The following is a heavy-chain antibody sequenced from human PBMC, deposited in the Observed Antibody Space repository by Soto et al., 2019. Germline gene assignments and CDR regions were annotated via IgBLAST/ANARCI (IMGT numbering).Heavy chain of an antibody. CDR1: GYTFSSYA. V-gene: IGHV1-3*05. D-gene: IGHD5-12*01. CDR3: ARDLGWLQFDY. J-gene: IGHJ4*02. CDR2: INAGNGNT. Sequence: QVQLVQSGAEEKKPGASVKVSCKASGYTFSSYAMDWVCQAPGQRLEWMGWINAGNGNTKYSQKFQGRVTISRDTSASTAYMELSSLRSEDTAVYYCARDLGWLQFDYWGQGTLVTVSS.